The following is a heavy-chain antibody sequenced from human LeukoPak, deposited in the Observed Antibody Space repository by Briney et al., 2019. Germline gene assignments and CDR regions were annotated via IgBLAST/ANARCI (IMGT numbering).Heavy chain of an antibody. D-gene: IGHD3-3*01. CDR3: ARQRYYDFWSGPLWGYFNY. J-gene: IGHJ4*02. CDR1: GGSISSSSYY. Sequence: SETLSLTCTVSGGSISSSSYYWGWIRQPPGKGLEWIGSIYYSGSTYYNPSLKSRVTISVDTSKNQFSLKLSSVTAADTAVYYCARQRYYDFWSGPLWGYFNYWGQGTLVTVSS. V-gene: IGHV4-39*01. CDR2: IYYSGST.